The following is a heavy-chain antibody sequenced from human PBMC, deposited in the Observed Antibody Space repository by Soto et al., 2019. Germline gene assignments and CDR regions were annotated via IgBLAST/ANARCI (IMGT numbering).Heavy chain of an antibody. CDR2: IRSKANIYAT. J-gene: IGHJ6*02. Sequence: GGSLRLSCAASGFTFIDSAMHWVRQASGKGLEWVGRIRSKANIYATAYAASVKGRFTISRDDSKNTAYLQMNSLKTEDTALYYCTRQVAGTEYYYYYGMDVWGQGTTVTVSS. V-gene: IGHV3-73*01. CDR3: TRQVAGTEYYYYYGMDV. D-gene: IGHD6-19*01. CDR1: GFTFIDSA.